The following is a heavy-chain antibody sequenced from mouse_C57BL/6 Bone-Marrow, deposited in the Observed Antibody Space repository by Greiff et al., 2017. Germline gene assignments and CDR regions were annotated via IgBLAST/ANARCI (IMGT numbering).Heavy chain of an antibody. CDR1: GYTFTSYW. V-gene: IGHV1-69*01. CDR3: AREDFNYYDSSPAWFAY. D-gene: IGHD1-1*01. CDR2: IDPSDSYT. J-gene: IGHJ3*01. Sequence: VQLQQPGAELVMPGASVKLSCKASGYTFTSYWMHWVKQSPGQGLEWIGEIDPSDSYTNYNQKFKGKSTLTVDKSSSTAYMQLSSLTSEDSAVYYCAREDFNYYDSSPAWFAYWGQGTLVTVSA.